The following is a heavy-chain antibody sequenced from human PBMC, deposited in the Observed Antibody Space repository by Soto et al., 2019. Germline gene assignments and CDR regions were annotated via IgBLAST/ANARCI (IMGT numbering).Heavy chain of an antibody. D-gene: IGHD2-2*01. Sequence: TLSLTCTVSGGSISGYSWTWIRQPPGKGLEWIGYIYKTGSTNNNPSLKSRVTMSVDTSKSQLSLKLTSVTAADTAVYYCARGKQNCSGTSCYFDYWGQGALVTVSS. J-gene: IGHJ4*02. CDR1: GGSISGYS. CDR3: ARGKQNCSGTSCYFDY. V-gene: IGHV4-59*01. CDR2: IYKTGST.